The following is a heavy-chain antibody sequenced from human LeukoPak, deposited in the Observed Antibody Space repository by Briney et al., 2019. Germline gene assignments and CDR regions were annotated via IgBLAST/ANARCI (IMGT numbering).Heavy chain of an antibody. J-gene: IGHJ5*02. Sequence: GASVKVSCKASGYTFTSYAISWVRQAPGQGLEWMGGIIPIFGTANYAQKFQGRVTITADESTSTAYMELSSLRSEDTAVYYCALEYDYGTFDPWGQGTLVTVSS. CDR1: GYTFTSYA. V-gene: IGHV1-69*13. CDR3: ALEYDYGTFDP. D-gene: IGHD4-17*01. CDR2: IIPIFGTA.